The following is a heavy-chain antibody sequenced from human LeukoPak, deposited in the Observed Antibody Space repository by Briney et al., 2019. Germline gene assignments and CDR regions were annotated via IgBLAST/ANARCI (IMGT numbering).Heavy chain of an antibody. CDR3: ARVRIHYYDSSGYLDYFDY. J-gene: IGHJ4*02. Sequence: GGSLRLSCAASGFTFSSYAMSWVRHAPGKGLEWVSVIYSDGSTYYADSVKGRFTISRDNSKNTLYLQMNSLRAEDTAVYYCARVRIHYYDSSGYLDYFDYWGQGTLVTVSS. CDR1: GFTFSSYA. V-gene: IGHV3-66*01. D-gene: IGHD3-22*01. CDR2: IYSDGST.